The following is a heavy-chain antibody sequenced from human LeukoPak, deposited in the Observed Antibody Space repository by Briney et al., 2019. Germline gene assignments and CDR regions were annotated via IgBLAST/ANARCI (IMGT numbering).Heavy chain of an antibody. D-gene: IGHD3-10*01. CDR3: ARHKYYYGSGSYYLGRYFDY. Sequence: PSETLSLTCAVYGGSFSGYFWSWIRQPPGKGLEWIGEINHSGSTNYNPSLKSRVTISVDTSKNQFSLKLRSVTAADTAVYYCARHKYYYGSGSYYLGRYFDYWGQGTLVTVSS. CDR2: INHSGST. V-gene: IGHV4-34*01. J-gene: IGHJ4*02. CDR1: GGSFSGYF.